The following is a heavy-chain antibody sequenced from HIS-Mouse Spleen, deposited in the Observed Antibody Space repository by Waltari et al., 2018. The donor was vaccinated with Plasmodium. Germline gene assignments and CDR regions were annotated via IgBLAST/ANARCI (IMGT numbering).Heavy chain of an antibody. CDR2: ISSSSSYI. D-gene: IGHD3-9*01. V-gene: IGHV3-21*01. CDR1: GLTCRYSR. Sequence: EVQLVESVGGLVKPGGSLRLSCAASGLTCRYSRMHWVRQAPGKGLEWVSSISSSSSYIYYADSVKGRFTISRDNAKNSLYLQMNSLRAEDTAVYYCAREDILTGYYNDYWYFDLWGRGSLVTVSS. J-gene: IGHJ2*01. CDR3: AREDILTGYYNDYWYFDL.